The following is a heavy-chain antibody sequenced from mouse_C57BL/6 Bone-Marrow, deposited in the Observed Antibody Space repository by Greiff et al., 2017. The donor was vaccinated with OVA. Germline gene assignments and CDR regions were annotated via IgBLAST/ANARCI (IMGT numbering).Heavy chain of an antibody. Sequence: ESGPGLVKPSQSLSLTCSVTGYSITSGYYWNWIRQFPGNKLEWMGYISYDGSNNYNPSHKNRISITRDTSKSQFFLKLNCVTTEGAATDYCARGDSFDYWGQGTTLAVSS. J-gene: IGHJ2*01. CDR1: GYSITSGYY. CDR2: ISYDGSN. D-gene: IGHD3-3*01. V-gene: IGHV3-6*02. CDR3: ARGDSFDY.